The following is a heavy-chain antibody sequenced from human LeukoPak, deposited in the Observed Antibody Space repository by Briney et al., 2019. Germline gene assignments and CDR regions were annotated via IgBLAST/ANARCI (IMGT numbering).Heavy chain of an antibody. V-gene: IGHV3-30*18. CDR1: GFTFNYYG. Sequence: GGSLRLSYAVSGFTFNYYGMHWVRQVPAKGLEWVALISNDGTNRHYADSVKGRFTISRDNSQNTLSLQMNSLRAEDTAVYYCAKEADSSYWYFDLWGRGTLVTVSS. CDR2: ISNDGTNR. CDR3: AKEADSSYWYFDL. J-gene: IGHJ2*01. D-gene: IGHD3-22*01.